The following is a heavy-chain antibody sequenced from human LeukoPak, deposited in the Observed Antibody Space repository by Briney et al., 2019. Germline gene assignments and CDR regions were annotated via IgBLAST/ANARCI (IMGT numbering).Heavy chain of an antibody. Sequence: SETLSLTCTVSGGSMSSYYWSWIRQPPGKGLEWIGYIYCSGSTNYNPSLKSRVTISVDTSKNQFSLKLSSVTAADTAVYYCARDRCSGGSCHSDYWGQGTLVTVSS. CDR1: GGSMSSYY. V-gene: IGHV4-59*01. J-gene: IGHJ4*02. D-gene: IGHD2-15*01. CDR3: ARDRCSGGSCHSDY. CDR2: IYCSGST.